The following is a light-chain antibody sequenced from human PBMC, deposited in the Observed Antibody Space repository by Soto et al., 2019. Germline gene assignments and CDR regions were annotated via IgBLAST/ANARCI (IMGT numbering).Light chain of an antibody. J-gene: IGKJ1*01. CDR1: RSVLYSSNNKNY. V-gene: IGKV4-1*01. CDR3: QQYFSSPQT. Sequence: DNVMTQSPDSLAVSLGERATINCKSSRSVLYSSNNKNYLAWYQQKPGQPPKLLIYWASTRESGVPDRFSGSGSGTDFTLTITSLQAEDVAVYYCQQYFSSPQTFGQGTKVEIK. CDR2: WAS.